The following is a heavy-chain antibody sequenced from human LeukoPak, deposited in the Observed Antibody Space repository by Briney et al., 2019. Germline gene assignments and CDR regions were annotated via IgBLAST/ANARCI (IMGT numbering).Heavy chain of an antibody. J-gene: IGHJ4*02. V-gene: IGHV3-53*01. CDR2: IYSGGST. CDR3: ARGIGVDDY. Sequence: PGGSLRLSCAASGFTFSSFAMSWVRQAPGKGLEWVSVIYSGGSTYYADSVKGRFTISRDNSKNTLYPQMNSLRAEDTAVYYCARGIGVDDYWGQGTLVTVSS. D-gene: IGHD2-15*01. CDR1: GFTFSSFA.